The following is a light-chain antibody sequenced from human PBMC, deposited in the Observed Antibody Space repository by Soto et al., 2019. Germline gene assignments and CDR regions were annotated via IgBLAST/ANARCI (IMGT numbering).Light chain of an antibody. CDR1: SSNIVRNY. CDR2: DNN. CDR3: ATWDSSLSAAV. J-gene: IGLJ7*01. V-gene: IGLV1-51*01. Sequence: QSVLTQPPSVSGAPGQRVTISCSGSSSNIVRNYVSWYRQLPGTAPKLLIYDNNKRPSGIPDRFSGSKSGTSATLGITGLQTGDEADYFCATWDSSLSAAVFGGGTQLTVL.